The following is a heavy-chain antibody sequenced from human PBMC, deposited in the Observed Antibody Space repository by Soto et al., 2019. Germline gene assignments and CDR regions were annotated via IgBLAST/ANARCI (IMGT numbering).Heavy chain of an antibody. D-gene: IGHD6-6*01. V-gene: IGHV4-31*03. Sequence: PSETLSLTCTVSGGSISSGGYYWSWIRQHPGKGLEWIGYIYYSGSTYYNPSLKSRVTISVDTSKNQFSLKLRSVTAADTAVYYCARSIAATAGAFDIWGQGTMVTVS. CDR2: IYYSGST. CDR3: ARSIAATAGAFDI. CDR1: GGSISSGGYY. J-gene: IGHJ3*02.